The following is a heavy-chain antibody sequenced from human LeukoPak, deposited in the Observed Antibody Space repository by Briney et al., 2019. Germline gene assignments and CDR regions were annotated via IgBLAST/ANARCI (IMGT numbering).Heavy chain of an antibody. J-gene: IGHJ3*02. V-gene: IGHV3-9*01. CDR2: ISWNSGRK. Sequence: PSGRSLRLSCAASGFTFGDYAMHWLRQAPGKGLEGVSGISWNSGRKGYADSVKGRFTISRDNAKNSLYLQMNSLRAEDTALYYCAKDTTVIGGAFYIWGQETMVTVSS. CDR1: GFTFGDYA. D-gene: IGHD4-11*01. CDR3: AKDTTVIGGAFYI.